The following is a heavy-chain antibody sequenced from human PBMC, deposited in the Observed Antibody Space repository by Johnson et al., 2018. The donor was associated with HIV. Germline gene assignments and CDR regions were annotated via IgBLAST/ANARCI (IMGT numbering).Heavy chain of an antibody. CDR2: ITSSGSTK. Sequence: QVQLVESGGGLVKPGGSLRLSCAASGFAFSDYYMSWIRQAPGRGLEWVSYITSSGSTKYYAVSVKGRFTISRDNAKNSLYLQMNSLSAEDTAVYYCARDSLTASLDAFDLWGQGTVVTVSS. D-gene: IGHD2-21*02. V-gene: IGHV3-11*04. CDR3: ARDSLTASLDAFDL. CDR1: GFAFSDYY. J-gene: IGHJ3*01.